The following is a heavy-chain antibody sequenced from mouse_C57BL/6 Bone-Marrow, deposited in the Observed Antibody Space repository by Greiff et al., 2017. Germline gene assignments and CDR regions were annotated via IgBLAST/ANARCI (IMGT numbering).Heavy chain of an antibody. CDR3: ARGGRLVSFDY. CDR2: IYPSDSAT. J-gene: IGHJ2*01. V-gene: IGHV1-61*01. CDR1: GYTFTSYW. Sequence: VQLQQPGAELVRPGSSVKLSCKASGYTFTSYWMDWVKQRPGQGLEWIGNIYPSDSATHYNQKFKDKATLTVDKSSSTAYMQHSSLTSEDSAVYYCARGGRLVSFDYWGQGTTLTVSS. D-gene: IGHD1-1*02.